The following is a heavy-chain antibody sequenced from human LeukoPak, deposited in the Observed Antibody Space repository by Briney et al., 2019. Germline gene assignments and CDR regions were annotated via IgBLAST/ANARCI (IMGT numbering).Heavy chain of an antibody. CDR2: ITGSSTWT. J-gene: IGHJ2*01. Sequence: GGSLRLSCEASGFTFRTYGMTWVRQAPGKGLEWVSGITGSSTWTYYADSVRGRFTISRDNSKNTLHLQMNNLTADDTAIYYCARELVSLGTGYFDLWGRGTLVTVSS. CDR1: GFTFRTYG. CDR3: ARELVSLGTGYFDL. D-gene: IGHD7-27*01. V-gene: IGHV3-23*01.